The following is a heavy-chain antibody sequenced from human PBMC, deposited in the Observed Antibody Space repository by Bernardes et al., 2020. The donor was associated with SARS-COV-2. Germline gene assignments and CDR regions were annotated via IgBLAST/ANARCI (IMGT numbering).Heavy chain of an antibody. V-gene: IGHV1-46*01. J-gene: IGHJ4*02. D-gene: IGHD5-18*01. CDR3: ATGAPRGYSFGIDY. CDR2: IFPGTGTT. CDR1: GYTFTSYY. Sequence: ASVKVSCKASGYTFTSYYMHWVRQAPGQGLEWMGLIFPGTGTTSHAQKFRGRVTVTRDTSTSTVYMELSSLRSEDTAVYYCATGAPRGYSFGIDYWGQGTLVTVSS.